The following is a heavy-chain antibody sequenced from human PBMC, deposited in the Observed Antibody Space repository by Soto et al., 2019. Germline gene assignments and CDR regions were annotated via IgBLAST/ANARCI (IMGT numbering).Heavy chain of an antibody. D-gene: IGHD3-10*01. Sequence: ASVKVSCKASGGTFSSYAISWVRQAPGQGLEWMGGIIPIFGTANYAQKFQGRVTITADESTSTAYMELSSLRSEDTAVYYCASVNSLGFGEVPQPPVDYWGQGPLVTVSS. CDR1: GGTFSSYA. CDR3: ASVNSLGFGEVPQPPVDY. J-gene: IGHJ4*02. V-gene: IGHV1-69*13. CDR2: IIPIFGTA.